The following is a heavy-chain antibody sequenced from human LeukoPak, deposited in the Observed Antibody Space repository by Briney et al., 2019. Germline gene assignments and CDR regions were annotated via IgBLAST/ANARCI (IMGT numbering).Heavy chain of an antibody. V-gene: IGHV1-2*02. J-gene: IGHJ3*02. CDR2: INPNSGGT. D-gene: IGHD2/OR15-2a*01. Sequence: ASVKVSCKASGYTSTGYYMHWVRQAPGQGLEWMGWINPNSGGTHYAQKFQGRVTMTRDTSITTAYMDLSRLTSDDTAVYYCARVASIIAPDAFDIWGQGTMVTVSS. CDR1: GYTSTGYY. CDR3: ARVASIIAPDAFDI.